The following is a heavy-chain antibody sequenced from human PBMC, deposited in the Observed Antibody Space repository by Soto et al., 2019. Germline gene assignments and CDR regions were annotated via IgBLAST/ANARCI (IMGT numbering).Heavy chain of an antibody. CDR2: ISGSGGSP. CDR1: GFTFSSYT. J-gene: IGHJ4*01. D-gene: IGHD2-2*01. CDR3: AKARCSSNSCYVPDY. V-gene: IGHV3-23*01. Sequence: GGSLRLSCAASGFTFSSYTMAWVRQAPGKGLEWVSSISGSGGSPSYADSVQGRFTISRDNSRNTLSLQMNSLRAEDTATYYCAKARCSSNSCYVPDYWGHGSLVTVSS.